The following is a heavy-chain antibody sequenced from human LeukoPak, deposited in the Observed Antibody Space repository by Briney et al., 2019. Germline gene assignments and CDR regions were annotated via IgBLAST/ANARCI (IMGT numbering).Heavy chain of an antibody. CDR2: ISAYNGDT. D-gene: IGHD2-15*01. CDR1: GYTFTSYG. CDR3: ARDQFLGYCSGGSCYKGWFDP. Sequence: GASVKVSYKASGYTFTSYGISWVRQAPGQGLEWMGWISAYNGDTNYAQKLQGRVTMTTDTSTSTAYMELRSLRSDDTAVYYCARDQFLGYCSGGSCYKGWFDPWGQGTLVTVSS. V-gene: IGHV1-18*01. J-gene: IGHJ5*02.